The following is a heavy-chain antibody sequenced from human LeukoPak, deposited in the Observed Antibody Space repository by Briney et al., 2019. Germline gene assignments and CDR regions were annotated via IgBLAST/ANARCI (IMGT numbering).Heavy chain of an antibody. CDR3: ARRVGAYCGGDCYFHYYYYMDV. Sequence: GGSLRLSCAASGFTFSSYAMHWVRQAPGKGLEYVSAISSNGGSTYYANSVKGRFTISRDNSKNTLYLQMGSLRAEDMAVYYCARRVGAYCGGDCYFHYYYYMDVWGKGTTVTVSS. D-gene: IGHD2-21*02. V-gene: IGHV3-64*01. J-gene: IGHJ6*03. CDR1: GFTFSSYA. CDR2: ISSNGGST.